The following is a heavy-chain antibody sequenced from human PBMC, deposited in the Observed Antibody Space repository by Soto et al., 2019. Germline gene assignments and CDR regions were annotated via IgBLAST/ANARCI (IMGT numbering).Heavy chain of an antibody. Sequence: QVQLVQSGAEVKKPGASVKVSCKASGYTFTSYDINWVRQATGQGLEWMGWMNPNSGNTGYAQKFQGRVTMTRNTSISTADMELRSLRSEDPAVYYCAREHSSSWRFDYWGQGTLVTVSS. J-gene: IGHJ4*02. D-gene: IGHD6-13*01. CDR3: AREHSSSWRFDY. V-gene: IGHV1-8*01. CDR2: MNPNSGNT. CDR1: GYTFTSYD.